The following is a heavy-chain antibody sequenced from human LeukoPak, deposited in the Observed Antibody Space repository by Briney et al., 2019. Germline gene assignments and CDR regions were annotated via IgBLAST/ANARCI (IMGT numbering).Heavy chain of an antibody. V-gene: IGHV3-30*18. CDR3: AKDRPKWSSSSWRDPFDI. Sequence: PGRSLRLSCVASGFTFSNHGMHWVRQAPGNGLEWVTVISYDGSDKYYADSVKGRFTISRDNSKNTLYLQMNSLRAEDTAVYYCAKDRPKWSSSSWRDPFDIWGQGTMVTVSS. J-gene: IGHJ3*02. D-gene: IGHD6-13*01. CDR1: GFTFSNHG. CDR2: ISYDGSDK.